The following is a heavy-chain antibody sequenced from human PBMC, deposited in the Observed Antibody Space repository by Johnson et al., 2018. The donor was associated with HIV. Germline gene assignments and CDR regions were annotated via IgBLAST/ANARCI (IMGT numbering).Heavy chain of an antibody. CDR1: GFTFSSYW. J-gene: IGHJ3*02. Sequence: MLLVESGGGLVQPGGSLRLSCAASGFTFSSYWMSWVRQAPGKGLEWVANIKQDGSEKYYVDSVKGRLTISRDNAKNSLYLQVNSLRAEDMTVYYCARERGGRHTFDIWGQGTMVAVSS. V-gene: IGHV3-7*05. D-gene: IGHD2-21*01. CDR2: IKQDGSEK. CDR3: ARERGGRHTFDI.